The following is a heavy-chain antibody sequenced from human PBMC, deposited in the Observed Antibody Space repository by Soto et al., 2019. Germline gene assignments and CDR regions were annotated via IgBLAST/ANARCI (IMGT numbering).Heavy chain of an antibody. D-gene: IGHD2-15*01. CDR2: VSVPSGDT. Sequence: PGESLKVSCKASGYSFSSFGISWVRQAPGQGLEWVGWVSVPSGDTSSAQNFQGRVTVTTDTSTSTAYMEVGSLRSDDTAVYYCARTCRSGGSCYLEYWGEGTLVTVSS. V-gene: IGHV1-18*01. CDR3: ARTCRSGGSCYLEY. CDR1: GYSFSSFG. J-gene: IGHJ4*02.